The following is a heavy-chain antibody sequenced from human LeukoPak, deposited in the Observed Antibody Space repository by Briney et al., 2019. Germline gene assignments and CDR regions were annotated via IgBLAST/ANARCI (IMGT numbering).Heavy chain of an antibody. CDR3: ARDFEYSSSSADY. CDR1: GFTFSSYG. Sequence: GGSLRLSCAASGFTFSSYGFHWVRQAPGKGLEWVAVIWYDGSNKYYADSVKGRFTISRDSSKNTLYLQMNSLRAEDTAVYYCARDFEYSSSSADYWGQGTLVTVSS. J-gene: IGHJ4*02. D-gene: IGHD6-6*01. V-gene: IGHV3-33*01. CDR2: IWYDGSNK.